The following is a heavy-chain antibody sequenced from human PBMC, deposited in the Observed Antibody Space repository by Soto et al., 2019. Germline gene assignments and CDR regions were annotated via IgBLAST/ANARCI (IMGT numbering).Heavy chain of an antibody. Sequence: QVQLQESGPGLVKPSQTLSLTCTVSGGSISSGGYYWSWIRQHPGKGLEWIGYIYYSGSTYYNPYLKRRVTISVDTSKNQFSLKLSSVTAADTAVYYCARVDRTTGNLPGSRVFDYWGQGTLVTVSS. V-gene: IGHV4-31*03. J-gene: IGHJ4*02. D-gene: IGHD4-17*01. CDR2: IYYSGST. CDR3: ARVDRTTGNLPGSRVFDY. CDR1: GGSISSGGYY.